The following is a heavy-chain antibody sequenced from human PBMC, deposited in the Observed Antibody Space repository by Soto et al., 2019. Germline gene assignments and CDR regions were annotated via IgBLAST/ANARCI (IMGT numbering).Heavy chain of an antibody. Sequence: EVQLVESGGGLVQPGGSLRISCAASGFTFSGSWMHWVPQAPGKGLVWVSRINGDGSGTSYADFVKGRFTISRDDAKNPLFLQMNGLRAEDTAVYYCARGIFGSGTANDYWGQGTLVTVSS. CDR2: INGDGSGT. CDR1: GFTFSGSW. CDR3: ARGIFGSGTANDY. V-gene: IGHV3-74*01. J-gene: IGHJ4*02. D-gene: IGHD3-10*01.